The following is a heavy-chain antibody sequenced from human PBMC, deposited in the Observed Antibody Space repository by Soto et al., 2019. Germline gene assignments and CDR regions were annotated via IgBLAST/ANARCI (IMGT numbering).Heavy chain of an antibody. Sequence: ASVKVSCEASGETFTSYYMHCVRHGPGQGLEWMGIINPSGGSTSDAQKFEGRVTMTRDTSTSTVYMGLSSLRSEDTAVYYCARSADFGGNSLANYFQHWGQGTLLTVSS. CDR3: ARSADFGGNSLANYFQH. J-gene: IGHJ1*01. D-gene: IGHD2-21*02. CDR1: GETFTSYY. V-gene: IGHV1-46*01. CDR2: INPSGGST.